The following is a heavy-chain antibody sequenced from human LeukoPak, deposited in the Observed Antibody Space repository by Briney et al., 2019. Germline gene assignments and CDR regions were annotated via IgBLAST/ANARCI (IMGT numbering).Heavy chain of an antibody. Sequence: SETLSLTCTVSDDSITMYYWTWIRQPPGKGLEWIGYVDHTGSTKFNPSLNGRVTISVDTSKNQFSLKLSSVTAADTAVYYCARSHTLIVWPGPTVWFDPWGQGTLVTVSS. CDR1: DDSITMYY. D-gene: IGHD2-21*02. J-gene: IGHJ5*02. V-gene: IGHV4-59*01. CDR2: VDHTGST. CDR3: ARSHTLIVWPGPTVWFDP.